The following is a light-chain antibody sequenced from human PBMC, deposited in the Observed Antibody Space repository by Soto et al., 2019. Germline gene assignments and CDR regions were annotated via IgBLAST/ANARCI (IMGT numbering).Light chain of an antibody. CDR3: QQYHTWPIT. CDR1: QGVSRK. J-gene: IGKJ4*01. Sequence: DIVMTQSPATLSLAPGERGTFSCRASQGVSRKLAWYQHKPGQAPRLLISGASTGATGIPARFSGSGSGTEFTLTISSLKSEDCEIYYCQQYHTWPITFGGGTKVDIK. V-gene: IGKV3-15*01. CDR2: GAS.